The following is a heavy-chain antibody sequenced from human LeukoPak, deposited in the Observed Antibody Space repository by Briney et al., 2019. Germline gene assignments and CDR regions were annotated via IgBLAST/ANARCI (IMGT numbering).Heavy chain of an antibody. V-gene: IGHV1-18*01. CDR3: ARDPSNTSGWYAWADY. CDR1: GFTFTRYG. CDR2: ISAYNGDT. J-gene: IGHJ4*02. Sequence: ASVNVSCTASGFTFTRYGISWVRQAPGQGLEWMGWISAYNGDTKYAQKFQDRLTMTTDTSTSTAYMELRSLRSDDTAMYYCARDPSNTSGWYAWADYWGQGTLVTVSS. D-gene: IGHD6-19*01.